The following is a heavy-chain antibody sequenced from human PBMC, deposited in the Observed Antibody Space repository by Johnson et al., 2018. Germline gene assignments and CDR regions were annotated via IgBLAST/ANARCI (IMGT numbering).Heavy chain of an antibody. CDR1: GFTFSSYA. CDR3: AKRTWLRLRRYYYYYMDV. CDR2: ISGSGGSP. Sequence: VQLVQSGGGLVQPGGSLRLSCAASGFTFSSYAMSWVRQAPGKGLEWVSAISGSGGSPYYADSVKGRFTISRDNSKNTLYLQMNSLRAEETAVYYWAKRTWLRLRRYYYYYMDVWGKGTTVTVSS. D-gene: IGHD5-12*01. V-gene: IGHV3-23*04. J-gene: IGHJ6*03.